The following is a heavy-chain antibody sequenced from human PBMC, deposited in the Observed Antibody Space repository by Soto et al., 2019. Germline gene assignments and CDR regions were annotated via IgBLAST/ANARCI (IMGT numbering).Heavy chain of an antibody. CDR2: INHSGST. CDR3: ASAKQLVPPFDY. J-gene: IGHJ4*02. D-gene: IGHD6-6*01. V-gene: IGHV4-34*01. CDR1: GGSFSGYY. Sequence: QVQLQQWGAGLLKPSETLSLTCAVYGGSFSGYYWSWIRQPPGKGLEWIGEINHSGSTNYNPSLKSRVTISVDTSKNQFSLKLSSVTAADTAVYYCASAKQLVPPFDYWGQGTLVTVSS.